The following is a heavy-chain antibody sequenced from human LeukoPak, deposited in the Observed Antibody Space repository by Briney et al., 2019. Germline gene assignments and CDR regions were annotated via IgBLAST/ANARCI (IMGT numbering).Heavy chain of an antibody. J-gene: IGHJ4*02. CDR1: GGSISSYY. D-gene: IGHD5-18*01. Sequence: SETLSLTCTVSGGSISSYYWSWIWQPPGKGLEWIGYIYYSGSTNYNPSLKSRVTISVDTSKNQFSLKLSSVTAADTAVYYCARGDHTAMVPIDYWGQGTLVTVSS. CDR3: ARGDHTAMVPIDY. CDR2: IYYSGST. V-gene: IGHV4-59*01.